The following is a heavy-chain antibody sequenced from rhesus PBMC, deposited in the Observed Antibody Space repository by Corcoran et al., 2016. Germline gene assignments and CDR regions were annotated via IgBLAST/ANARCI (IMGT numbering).Heavy chain of an antibody. V-gene: IGHV1S9*01. J-gene: IGHJ4*01. CDR3: TRDRSGNHNVDY. D-gene: IGHD6-25*01. CDR2: NKPSNGNT. Sequence: QVQLVQSGAELTNPRASVQLSCKASGSTFTCSYISLVRPSPGKVLQWMGRNKPSNGNTGYAQKFQGRVTMNRDTATSTAYMELSSLRSEDTAVYYCTRDRSGNHNVDYWGQGVLVTVSS. CDR1: GSTFTCSY.